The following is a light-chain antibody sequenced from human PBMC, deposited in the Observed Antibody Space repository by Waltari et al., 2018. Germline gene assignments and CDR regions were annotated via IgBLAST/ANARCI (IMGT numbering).Light chain of an antibody. J-gene: IGLJ2*01. Sequence: SYVLTQPPSVSVAPGKTARITCGGNNIGSKSVHWYQQKPGQAPVLVIYYDSDRPSGIPEQFSGSNSGNTATLTISRVEAGDEADYYCQVWDSSSDRVVFGGGTKLTVL. CDR1: NIGSKS. V-gene: IGLV3-21*04. CDR3: QVWDSSSDRVV. CDR2: YDS.